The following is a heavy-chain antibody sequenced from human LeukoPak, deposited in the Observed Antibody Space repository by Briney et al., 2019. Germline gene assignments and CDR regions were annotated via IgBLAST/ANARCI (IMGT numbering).Heavy chain of an antibody. V-gene: IGHV3-30-3*01. J-gene: IGHJ5*02. Sequence: GGSLRLSCAASGFPFSSYAIHWVRQAPGKGLEWVAVIAYDGGNKYYADSVKGRFTISRDNSKNTLFLQMNSLRAEDTAVYYCARDSSPWYYYDRSGSNGFDPWGQGTLVTVSS. D-gene: IGHD3-22*01. CDR1: GFPFSSYA. CDR3: ARDSSPWYYYDRSGSNGFDP. CDR2: IAYDGGNK.